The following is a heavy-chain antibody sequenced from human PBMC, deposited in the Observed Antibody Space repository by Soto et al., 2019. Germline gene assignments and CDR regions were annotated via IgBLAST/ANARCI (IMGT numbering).Heavy chain of an antibody. CDR3: AREAGPDRWFDP. J-gene: IGHJ5*02. V-gene: IGHV4-4*07. CDR2: ISTSGTT. CDR1: GPSISSYF. D-gene: IGHD6-19*01. Sequence: QVQLQESGPGLVEPSETLSLTCTVSGPSISSYFWTWIRQPAGKGLDWIGRISTSGTTNYNPSLKSRVTMSVDTSKNHFSLNLGSVTAADTAVYYCAREAGPDRWFDPWGQGTLVTVSS.